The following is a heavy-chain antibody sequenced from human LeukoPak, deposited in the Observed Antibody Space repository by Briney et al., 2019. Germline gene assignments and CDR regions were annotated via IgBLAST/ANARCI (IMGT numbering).Heavy chain of an antibody. CDR2: IYYSGST. J-gene: IGHJ3*02. V-gene: IGHV4-31*03. CDR1: GGSTSSGAYF. CDR3: ARGPYAFDI. Sequence: SETLSLTCTVSGGSTSSGAYFWTWIRQHPGKGLELIGYIYYSGSTYYNPSLKSRLTISVDTSENQFSLRLSSVTAADTAVYYCARGPYAFDIWGQGTMVTVFS.